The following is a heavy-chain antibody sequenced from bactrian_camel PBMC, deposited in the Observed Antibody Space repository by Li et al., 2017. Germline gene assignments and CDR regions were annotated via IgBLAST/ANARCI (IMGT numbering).Heavy chain of an antibody. J-gene: IGHJ4*01. D-gene: IGHD1*01. CDR2: ISSVGRT. CDR3: AAAHGGERDCIYGRWSSAYAY. CDR1: GYTYDSVC. V-gene: IGHV3S55*01. Sequence: QVQLVESGGGSVQAGGSLRLSCVASGYTYDSVCEAWFRQAPGKGRESVAHISSVGRTRYADSVKGRFTISKDNAKNTLYLQMNNLKADDTATYYCAAAHGGERDCIYGRWSSAYAYWGQGTQV.